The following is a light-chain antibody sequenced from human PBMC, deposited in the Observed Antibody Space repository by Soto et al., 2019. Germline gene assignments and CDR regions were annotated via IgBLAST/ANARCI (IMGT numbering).Light chain of an antibody. CDR3: QQSYITPPIT. Sequence: DVQITQAPSSLSALVGDRATITCRASQSVSRHLNWYQHKPGKAPKLLINAASNLRSGVPSRFSGSRSGADLTLTIDGLQPEDFAVYYCQQSYITPPITFGRGTRLEIK. CDR2: AAS. CDR1: QSVSRH. V-gene: IGKV1-39*01. J-gene: IGKJ5*01.